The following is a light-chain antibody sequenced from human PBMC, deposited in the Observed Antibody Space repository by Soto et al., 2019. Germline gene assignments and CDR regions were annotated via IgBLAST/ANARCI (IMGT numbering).Light chain of an antibody. CDR3: QQYNSYSYT. V-gene: IGKV1-5*01. CDR1: QSITTW. CDR2: DVS. J-gene: IGKJ2*01. Sequence: DIQMTQSPSTLSGSVGDSVTITCRASQSITTWLAWYQQRPGKAPKLLIYDVSSLQSGVPSRFSGSGSGTEFTLTISSLQPDDFATYYCQQYNSYSYTFGQGTKVDIK.